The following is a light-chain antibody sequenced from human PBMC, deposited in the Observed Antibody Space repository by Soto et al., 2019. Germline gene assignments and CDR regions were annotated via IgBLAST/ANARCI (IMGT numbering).Light chain of an antibody. J-gene: IGKJ3*01. CDR3: QQHNTWPLT. V-gene: IGKV3-15*01. CDR2: DAS. Sequence: EAVMTQSPATLSVSPGERPTLSCRASQSVSSNLAWYQQKPGQAPRLLIYDASTRATGIPARFSGSGSGTEFTLNISSLQSEDFAVYYCQQHNTWPLTFGPGTKVDIK. CDR1: QSVSSN.